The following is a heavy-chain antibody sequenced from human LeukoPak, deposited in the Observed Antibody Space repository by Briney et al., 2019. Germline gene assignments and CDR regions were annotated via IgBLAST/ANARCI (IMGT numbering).Heavy chain of an antibody. Sequence: PSETLSLTCTVSGGSISSSSYYWGWIRQPPGKGLEWIGSIYYSGSTYYNPSLKSRVTISVDTSKNQFSLKLSSVTAADTAVYYCARRTVTTIHFDYWGQGTLVTVSS. CDR3: ARRTVTTIHFDY. V-gene: IGHV4-39*07. CDR2: IYYSGST. CDR1: GGSISSSSYY. D-gene: IGHD4-11*01. J-gene: IGHJ4*02.